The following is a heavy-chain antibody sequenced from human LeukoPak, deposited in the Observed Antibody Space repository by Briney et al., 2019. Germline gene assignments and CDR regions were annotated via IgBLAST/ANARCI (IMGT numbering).Heavy chain of an antibody. CDR2: ISSSSSYI. CDR3: TKITIFGEVDV. Sequence: GGSLRLSCAASGFTFSSAWMNWVRQAPGKGLEWVSSISSSSSYIYYADSVKGRFTISRDNAKNSLYLQMNSLRAEDTAVYYCTKITIFGEVDVWGQGTTVTVSS. J-gene: IGHJ6*02. CDR1: GFTFSSAW. V-gene: IGHV3-21*01. D-gene: IGHD3-3*01.